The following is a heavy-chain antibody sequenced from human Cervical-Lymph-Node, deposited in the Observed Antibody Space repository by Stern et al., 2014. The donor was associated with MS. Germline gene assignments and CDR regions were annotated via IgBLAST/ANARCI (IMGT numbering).Heavy chain of an antibody. CDR3: ARGPLLFDY. Sequence: VQLVESGGGVVQHGRSLRLSCAASGFTFSSYAMHWVRQAPGKGLEWVAVISYDGSNKYYADSVKGRFTISRDNSKNTLYLQMNSLRAEDTAVYYCARGPLLFDYWGQGTLVTVSS. CDR1: GFTFSSYA. CDR2: ISYDGSNK. D-gene: IGHD3-10*01. J-gene: IGHJ4*02. V-gene: IGHV3-30*01.